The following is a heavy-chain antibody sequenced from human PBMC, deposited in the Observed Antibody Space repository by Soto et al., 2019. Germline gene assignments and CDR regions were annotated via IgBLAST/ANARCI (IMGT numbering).Heavy chain of an antibody. CDR2: ISGSGGST. D-gene: IGHD6-13*01. V-gene: IGHV3-23*01. J-gene: IGHJ4*02. Sequence: PGGSLRLSCAASVFTFSSYAMSWVRQAPGKGLEWVSAISGSGGSTYYADSVKGRFTISRDNSKNTLYLQMNSLRAEDTAVYYCAKIAYSSNWPGIDYWGQGTLVTVSS. CDR3: AKIAYSSNWPGIDY. CDR1: VFTFSSYA.